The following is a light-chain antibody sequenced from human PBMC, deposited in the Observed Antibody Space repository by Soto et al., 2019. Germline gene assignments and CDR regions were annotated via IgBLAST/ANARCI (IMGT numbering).Light chain of an antibody. J-gene: IGLJ1*01. Sequence: QSVLTQPASVSGSPGQSITISCTGTSSDVGGYNYVSWYQHHPGKAPELMIYEVSNRPSGVSNRFSGSKSGNTASLTISGLQAEDEADYYCNSYTSSSTLYVFXTGTNVTVL. CDR3: NSYTSSSTLYV. CDR1: SSDVGGYNY. CDR2: EVS. V-gene: IGLV2-14*01.